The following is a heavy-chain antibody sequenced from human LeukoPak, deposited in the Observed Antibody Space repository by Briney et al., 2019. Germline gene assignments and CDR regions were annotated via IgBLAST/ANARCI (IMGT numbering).Heavy chain of an antibody. Sequence: ASVKVSCKASGYTFTNYDINWVRQATGQGLEWMGWMNPNSGNTGYAQKFQGRVTMTRNSSISTAYMELSSLRSEDTAVYYCARMYYDFWSGYWTAGYGMDVWGQGTTVTVSS. CDR1: GYTFTNYD. J-gene: IGHJ6*02. D-gene: IGHD3-3*01. V-gene: IGHV1-8*01. CDR2: MNPNSGNT. CDR3: ARMYYDFWSGYWTAGYGMDV.